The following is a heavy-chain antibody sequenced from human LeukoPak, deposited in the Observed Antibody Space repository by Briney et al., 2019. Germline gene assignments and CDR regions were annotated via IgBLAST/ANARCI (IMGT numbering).Heavy chain of an antibody. CDR3: ARDAGGYYNY. Sequence: PSQTLSLTCTVTGGTISSGGYYWSWIRQHPGKGLEWIGYIYYSGSTYYNPSLKSRVTISVDTSKNQFSLKLSSVTAADTAVYYCARDAGGYYNYWGQGTLVTVSS. CDR1: GGTISSGGYY. J-gene: IGHJ4*02. V-gene: IGHV4-31*03. CDR2: IYYSGST. D-gene: IGHD3-22*01.